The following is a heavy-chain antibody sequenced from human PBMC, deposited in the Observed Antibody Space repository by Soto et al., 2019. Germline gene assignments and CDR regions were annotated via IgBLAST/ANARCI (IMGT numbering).Heavy chain of an antibody. Sequence: LRLSCAASGFTFRSYWVQWVRQAPGKGLVWVSWINSDGSSTRYADSVKGRFTISRDNSKNTLYLQMNSLRAEDTAVYYCASPRHCISTSCYGTPWGYHYYGMDVWGQRTTVTVSS. CDR1: GFTFRSYW. V-gene: IGHV3-74*01. CDR3: ASPRHCISTSCYGTPWGYHYYGMDV. D-gene: IGHD2-2*01. J-gene: IGHJ6*02. CDR2: INSDGSST.